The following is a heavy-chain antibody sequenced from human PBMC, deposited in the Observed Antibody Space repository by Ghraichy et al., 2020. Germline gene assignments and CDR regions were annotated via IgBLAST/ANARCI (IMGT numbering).Heavy chain of an antibody. CDR3: VGRLNCFDP. Sequence: GGSLRLSCVASGISFNSYAMSWVRQAPGKGLVWVASISDSGDITYYAESVKGRFNISRDNSKGSLYLHMNSLRAEDTAVYYCVGRLNCFDPWGQGTLVTVSS. CDR2: ISDSGDIT. D-gene: IGHD1-26*01. V-gene: IGHV3-23*01. J-gene: IGHJ5*02. CDR1: GISFNSYA.